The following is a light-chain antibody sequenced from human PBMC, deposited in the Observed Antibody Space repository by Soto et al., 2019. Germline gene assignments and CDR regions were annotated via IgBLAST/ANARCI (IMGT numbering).Light chain of an antibody. CDR2: KAS. Sequence: IQMTQSPSSLSASVGDRVTITCRASQTISNWLAWYQQKPGKAPKLLIYKASSLESGVPSRFSGSGSGTEFTLTISSLQPDDFATYYCQQYNGSPWTFGQGTKVDIK. CDR1: QTISNW. J-gene: IGKJ1*01. CDR3: QQYNGSPWT. V-gene: IGKV1-5*03.